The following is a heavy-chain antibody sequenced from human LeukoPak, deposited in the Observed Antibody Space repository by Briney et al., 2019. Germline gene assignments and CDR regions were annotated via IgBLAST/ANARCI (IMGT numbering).Heavy chain of an antibody. D-gene: IGHD1-14*01. CDR1: GGSISSYY. J-gene: IGHJ6*03. CDR2: IYYSGST. CDR3: ARAGPGYYYYYMDV. Sequence: SETLSLTCTVSGGSISSYYWSWIRQPPGKGLGWVGYIYYSGSTNYNPSLKSRVTISVDTSKNQFSLKLGSVTAADTAVYYCARAGPGYYYYYMDVWGKGTTVTVSS. V-gene: IGHV4-59*01.